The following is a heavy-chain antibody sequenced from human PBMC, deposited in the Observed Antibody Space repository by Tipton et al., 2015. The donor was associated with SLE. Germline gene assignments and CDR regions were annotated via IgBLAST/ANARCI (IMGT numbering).Heavy chain of an antibody. V-gene: IGHV3-23*01. CDR2: VSGSGSHT. CDR3: AKGRGFGAIYPFDS. Sequence: SLRLSCAASGFTFSSYWMFWFRQAPGKGLQWVSSVSGSGSHTSYADSVKGRFTNSRDRTNTLYLQMNSLRAEDTALYYCAKGRGFGAIYPFDSWGQGALVTVSS. D-gene: IGHD4/OR15-4a*01. CDR1: GFTFSSYW. J-gene: IGHJ4*02.